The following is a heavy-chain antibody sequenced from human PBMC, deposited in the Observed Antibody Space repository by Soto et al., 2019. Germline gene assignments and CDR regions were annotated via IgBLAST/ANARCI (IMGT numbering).Heavy chain of an antibody. CDR3: ARDYLVVPHRVIDY. Sequence: ESGGGVVQPGRSLRLSCAASGFTFSSYGMHWVRQAPGKGLEWVAVMKGRFTISRDNSKNTLYLQMNSLRAEDTAVYYCARDYLVVPHRVIDYWGQGTLVTVSS. V-gene: IGHV3-33*01. CDR1: GFTFSSYG. J-gene: IGHJ4*02. D-gene: IGHD2-2*01.